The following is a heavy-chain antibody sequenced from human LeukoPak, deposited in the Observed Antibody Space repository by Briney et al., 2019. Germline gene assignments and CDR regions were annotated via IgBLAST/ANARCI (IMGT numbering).Heavy chain of an antibody. CDR1: GGAFSSYA. CDR3: ARGGAGTTGVDY. D-gene: IGHD1-1*01. V-gene: IGHV1-69*04. Sequence: ASVKVSCKASGGAFSSYAISWVRQAPGQGLEWMGRIIPILGIANYAQKFQGRVTITADKSTSTAYMELSSLRSEDTAVYYCARGGAGTTGVDYWGQGTLVTVSS. CDR2: IIPILGIA. J-gene: IGHJ4*02.